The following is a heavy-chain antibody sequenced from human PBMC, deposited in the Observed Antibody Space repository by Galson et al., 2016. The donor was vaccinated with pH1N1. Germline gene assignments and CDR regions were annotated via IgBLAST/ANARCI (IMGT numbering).Heavy chain of an antibody. CDR2: ISTLFGSA. V-gene: IGHV1-69*13. D-gene: IGHD3-10*01. Sequence: SVKVSCKASGGIFNSHPISWVRQASGQGLEWMGRISTLFGSANYAQNFMGRVTISADASTGTAYMELTNLTSQDTAVYFCAREGANYYGSDGMDVWGQGTTVTVSS. J-gene: IGHJ6*02. CDR3: AREGANYYGSDGMDV. CDR1: GGIFNSHP.